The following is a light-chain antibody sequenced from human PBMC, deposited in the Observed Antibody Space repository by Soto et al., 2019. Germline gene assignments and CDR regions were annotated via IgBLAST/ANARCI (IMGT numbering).Light chain of an antibody. Sequence: DVVMTQSPLSLPVTLGQPASISCRSSQSLVYSDGHTYLNWFQQRPGQSPRRLIYKVSNRDSGVPDRFSGSGSGTDFTLKISRVEAEDVGVYYCLQRTHRPPDTFGQGTKLEIK. J-gene: IGKJ2*01. CDR3: LQRTHRPPDT. CDR2: KVS. CDR1: QSLVYSDGHTY. V-gene: IGKV2-30*01.